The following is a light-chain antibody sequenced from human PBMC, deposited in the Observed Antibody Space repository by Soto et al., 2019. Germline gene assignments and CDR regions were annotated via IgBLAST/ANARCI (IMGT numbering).Light chain of an antibody. CDR3: RQYGSSAGT. CDR1: QSVASND. V-gene: IGKV3-20*01. J-gene: IGKJ3*01. Sequence: EIVLTQSPGTVSLSPGERATLSCRASQSVASNDLAWYQQKPGQAPRLLIYGASSRATGIPDRFSGSGSGTDFRLTIRRLEPEDFAVYYCRQYGSSAGTFGPGTKVDIK. CDR2: GAS.